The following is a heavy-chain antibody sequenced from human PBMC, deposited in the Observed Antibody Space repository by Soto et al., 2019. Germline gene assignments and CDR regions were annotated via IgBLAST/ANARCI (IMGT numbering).Heavy chain of an antibody. CDR2: IIPIFGTA. Sequence: SVEASCTASGCAFSSYAIRLVRQAPGQGLECMGGIIPIFGTANYAQKFQGRVTITADESTSTAYMELSSLRSEDTAVYYCARTTDGYNLRFDHWGQGTLVTVSS. V-gene: IGHV1-69*13. CDR3: ARTTDGYNLRFDH. J-gene: IGHJ4*02. D-gene: IGHD5-12*01. CDR1: GCAFSSYA.